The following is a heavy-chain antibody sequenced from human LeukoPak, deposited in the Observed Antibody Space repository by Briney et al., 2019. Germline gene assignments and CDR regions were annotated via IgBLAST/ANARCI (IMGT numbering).Heavy chain of an antibody. J-gene: IGHJ6*03. CDR2: IRYDGSNK. V-gene: IGHV3-30*02. CDR1: GFTFSSYG. CDR3: AKDPPAYSSSWPNYYYYYMDV. D-gene: IGHD6-13*01. Sequence: GGSLRLSCAAPGFTFSSYGMHWVRQAPGKGLEWVAFIRYDGSNKYYADSVKGRFTISRDNSKNTLYLQMNSLRAEDTAVYYCAKDPPAYSSSWPNYYYYYMDVWGKGTTVTVSS.